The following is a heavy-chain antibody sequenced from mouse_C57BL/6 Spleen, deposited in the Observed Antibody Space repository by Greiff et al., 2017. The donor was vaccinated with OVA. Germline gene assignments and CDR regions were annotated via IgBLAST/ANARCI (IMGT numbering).Heavy chain of an antibody. V-gene: IGHV1-53*01. CDR1: GYTFTSYW. D-gene: IGHD2-12*01. CDR2: INPSNGGT. Sequence: QVHVKQPGTELVKPGASVKLSCKASGYTFTSYWMHWVKQRPGQGLEWIGNINPSNGGTNYNEKFKSKATLTVDKSSSTAYMQLSSLTSEDSAVYYCARSYYYWYFDVWGTGTTVTVSS. J-gene: IGHJ1*03. CDR3: ARSYYYWYFDV.